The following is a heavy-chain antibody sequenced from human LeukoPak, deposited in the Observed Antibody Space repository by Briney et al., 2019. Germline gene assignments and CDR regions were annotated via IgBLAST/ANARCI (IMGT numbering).Heavy chain of an antibody. Sequence: PGGSLRLSCAGSGFTFINAWMSWVRQAPGKGLEWGGRIKSKTDGGTTDYAAPVKGRFTISRDDSRNTLFLQMNSLKSEDTAVYYCTTGGGLLFDYWGQGTLVTVSS. J-gene: IGHJ4*02. CDR1: GFTFINAW. CDR2: IKSKTDGGTT. D-gene: IGHD2-21*01. CDR3: TTGGGLLFDY. V-gene: IGHV3-15*01.